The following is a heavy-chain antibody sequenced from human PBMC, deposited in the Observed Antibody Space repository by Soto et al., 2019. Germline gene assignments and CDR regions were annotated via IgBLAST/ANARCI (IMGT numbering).Heavy chain of an antibody. CDR1: GGSISSGGYY. CDR3: ARGRFLEWLLSPYFDY. J-gene: IGHJ4*02. Sequence: SETLSLTCTVSGGSISSGGYYWSWIRQHPGKGLEWIGYIYYSGSTYYNPSLKSRVTISVDTSKNQFSLKLSSVTAADTAVYYCARGRFLEWLLSPYFDYWGQGTLVTVSS. CDR2: IYYSGST. V-gene: IGHV4-31*03. D-gene: IGHD3-3*01.